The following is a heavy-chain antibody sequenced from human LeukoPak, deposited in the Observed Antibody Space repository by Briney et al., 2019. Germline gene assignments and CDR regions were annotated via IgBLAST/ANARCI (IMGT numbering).Heavy chain of an antibody. CDR1: GFTFSSYG. Sequence: GGSLRLSCAASGFTFSSYGMGWVRQALGKGLEWVSSISLSGGSTYYADSVKGRFTISRDNSKNTLYLQMNSLRAEDTAVYYCAKDGSDSSGYYPNDYWGQGTLVTVSS. J-gene: IGHJ4*02. CDR2: ISLSGGST. D-gene: IGHD3-22*01. V-gene: IGHV3-23*01. CDR3: AKDGSDSSGYYPNDY.